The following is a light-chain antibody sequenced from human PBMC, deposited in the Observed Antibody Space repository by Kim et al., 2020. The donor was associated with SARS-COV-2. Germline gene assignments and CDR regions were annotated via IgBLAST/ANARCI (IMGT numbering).Light chain of an antibody. J-gene: IGLJ2*01. V-gene: IGLV1-44*01. CDR2: NNH. CDR1: GSNIVGNN. Sequence: GKTVSISCSGSGSNIVGNNHNWLQQPPGTPPTLIIYNNHERPLGAPDRFSGSKSGTSASLAITRLQSEDDAAYYCAVWDDTLNRVVFGGGTQLTVL. CDR3: AVWDDTLNRVV.